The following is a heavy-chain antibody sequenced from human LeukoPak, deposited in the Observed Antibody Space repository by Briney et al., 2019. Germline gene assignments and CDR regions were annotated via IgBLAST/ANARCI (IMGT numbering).Heavy chain of an antibody. V-gene: IGHV3-23*01. Sequence: GGSLRLSCAASGFTFSSYAMSWVRQAPGKGLEWVSAISGSGGSTYYADSVKGRFTISRDNSKNTLYLQMNSLRAEDTAVYYCAKDVLGYCSGGSCYYFDYWGQGTLVTVS. J-gene: IGHJ4*02. CDR1: GFTFSSYA. CDR2: ISGSGGST. CDR3: AKDVLGYCSGGSCYYFDY. D-gene: IGHD2-15*01.